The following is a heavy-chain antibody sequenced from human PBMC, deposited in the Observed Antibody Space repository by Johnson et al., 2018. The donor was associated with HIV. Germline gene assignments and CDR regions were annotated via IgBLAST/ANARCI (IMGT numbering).Heavy chain of an antibody. CDR2: ISSDGGST. V-gene: IGHV3-64*04. CDR1: GFTFDDYG. CDR3: AKLVGATHPLDI. J-gene: IGHJ3*02. D-gene: IGHD1-26*01. Sequence: QVQLVESGGGVARPGGSLRLSCETSGFTFDDYGMSWVRQAPGKGLEYVSAISSDGGSTYYADSVKGRFSISRDNSTNTLYLQMNRLRTEDTALYYCAKLVGATHPLDIWGQGTMVTVSS.